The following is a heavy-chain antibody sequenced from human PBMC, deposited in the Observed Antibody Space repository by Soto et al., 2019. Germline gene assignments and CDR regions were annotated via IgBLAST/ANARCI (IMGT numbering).Heavy chain of an antibody. D-gene: IGHD1-1*01. Sequence: GGSLRLSCAAPGFTFSNYAMHWVRQAPGKGLEWVALTSYDGNNEYYTDSVKGRFTISRDNSKNTLFLQMNSLRPEDTAVYYCAKDKGVFNWATSYFDYWGQGALVTVSS. CDR3: AKDKGVFNWATSYFDY. J-gene: IGHJ4*02. CDR2: TSYDGNNE. V-gene: IGHV3-30*18. CDR1: GFTFSNYA.